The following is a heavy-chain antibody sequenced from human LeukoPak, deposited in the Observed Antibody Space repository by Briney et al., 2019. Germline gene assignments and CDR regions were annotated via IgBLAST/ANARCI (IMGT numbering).Heavy chain of an antibody. Sequence: ASVKVSCKASGYTFTNYGVTWVRQAPGQGLEWMGWISAFNDNTDYAQKFQGRVTLTTDKSTSTAYMELSRLRSDDTAVYYCARDIAVAGNPYYYGMDVWGQGTTVTVSS. CDR2: ISAFNDNT. J-gene: IGHJ6*02. D-gene: IGHD6-19*01. CDR1: GYTFTNYG. CDR3: ARDIAVAGNPYYYGMDV. V-gene: IGHV1-18*01.